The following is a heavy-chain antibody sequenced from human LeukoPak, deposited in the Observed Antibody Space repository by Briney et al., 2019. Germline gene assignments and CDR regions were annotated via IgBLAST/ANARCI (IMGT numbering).Heavy chain of an antibody. CDR1: GFTFSSYA. CDR2: ISDDGSNK. D-gene: IGHD6-13*01. CDR3: AKDQYIAAAGALNY. Sequence: GGSLRLSCAASGFTFSSYAMYWVRQAPGKGLEWVTIISDDGSNKYYADSVKGRFTISRDNSKNTLYLQMNSLRAEDTAVYYCAKDQYIAAAGALNYWGQGTLVTVSS. J-gene: IGHJ4*02. V-gene: IGHV3-30-3*01.